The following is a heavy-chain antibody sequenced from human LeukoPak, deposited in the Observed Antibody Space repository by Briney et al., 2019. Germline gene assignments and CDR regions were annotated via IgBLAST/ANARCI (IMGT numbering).Heavy chain of an antibody. J-gene: IGHJ3*02. CDR2: IIPIFGTA. CDR3: ARFVEMATNAFDI. D-gene: IGHD5-24*01. CDR1: GGTFSSYA. Sequence: GASVKVSCKASGGTFSSYAISWVRQAPGQGLEWMGGIIPIFGTANYAQKFQGGVTITADKSTSTAYMELSSLRSEDTAVYYCARFVEMATNAFDIWGQGTMVTVSS. V-gene: IGHV1-69*06.